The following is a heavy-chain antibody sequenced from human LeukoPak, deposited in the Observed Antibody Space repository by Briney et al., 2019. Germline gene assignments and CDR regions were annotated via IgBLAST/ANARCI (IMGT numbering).Heavy chain of an antibody. V-gene: IGHV3-21*01. Sequence: GGSLRLSCAASGFTFSSYSMNWVRQAPGKGLEWVSSISSSSSYIYYADSVKGRFTISRDNAKNTLYLQMNSLRAEDTAVYYCARDRVVVVPRRPYYGMDVWGQGTTVTVSS. J-gene: IGHJ6*02. CDR2: ISSSSSYI. CDR1: GFTFSSYS. D-gene: IGHD2-2*01. CDR3: ARDRVVVVPRRPYYGMDV.